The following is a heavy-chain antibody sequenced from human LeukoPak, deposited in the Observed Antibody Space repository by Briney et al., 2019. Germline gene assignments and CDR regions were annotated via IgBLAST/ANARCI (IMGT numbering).Heavy chain of an antibody. D-gene: IGHD3/OR15-3a*01. V-gene: IGHV3-23*01. CDR1: GFTFSSYA. J-gene: IGHJ3*01. Sequence: GGSLRLSCAASGFTFSSYAMSWVRQAPGKGLEWVSAISGSGGSTYYADSVKGRFTISRDNAKNSLYLQMNSLRAEDTALYYCAKEGGTRGTFDVWGQGTMVTVSS. CDR2: ISGSGGST. CDR3: AKEGGTRGTFDV.